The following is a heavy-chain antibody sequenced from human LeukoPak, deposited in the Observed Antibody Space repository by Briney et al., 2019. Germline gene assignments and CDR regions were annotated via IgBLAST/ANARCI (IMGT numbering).Heavy chain of an antibody. CDR2: IYYTGST. J-gene: IGHJ6*03. V-gene: IGHV4-59*12. CDR1: GGSISSYY. CDR3: ASSTYQLPDYYYYYMDV. Sequence: KPSETLSLTCTVSGGSISSYYWSWIRQSPGKGLEWIGFIYYTGSTNYNPSLKSRVTISIDASKNQFSLKLSSVTAADTAVYYCASSTYQLPDYYYYYMDVWGKGTTVTVSS. D-gene: IGHD2-2*01.